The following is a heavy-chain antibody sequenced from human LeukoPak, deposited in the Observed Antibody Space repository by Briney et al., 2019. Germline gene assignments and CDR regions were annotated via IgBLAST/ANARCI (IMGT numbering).Heavy chain of an antibody. Sequence: GGSLRLSCTASGFTFSSHSMNWVRQAPGKGLEWVSSISGSGGNTFYAESVKGRFTISRDNSKHTLYLQMNSLRAEDTAVYYCAKQNYVSGAFYSAFDIWGQGTMVTVSS. CDR1: GFTFSSHS. V-gene: IGHV3-23*01. CDR2: ISGSGGNT. J-gene: IGHJ3*02. D-gene: IGHD3-22*01. CDR3: AKQNYVSGAFYSAFDI.